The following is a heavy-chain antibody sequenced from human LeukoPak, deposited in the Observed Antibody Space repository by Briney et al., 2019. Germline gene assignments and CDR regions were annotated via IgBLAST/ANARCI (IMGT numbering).Heavy chain of an antibody. Sequence: ASVSVSYKLSVYTLSVYYIHWMPHAPRRGGEGMGWIYPNTGATIPAQKFQGRVTITRDTSINTAYMELGRVTSDDTTVYYCARDRVGSDWPRPYYFDEWGQGSPVTVSS. V-gene: IGHV1-2*02. CDR1: VYTLSVYY. J-gene: IGHJ4*02. CDR2: IYPNTGAT. CDR3: ARDRVGSDWPRPYYFDE. D-gene: IGHD6-19*01.